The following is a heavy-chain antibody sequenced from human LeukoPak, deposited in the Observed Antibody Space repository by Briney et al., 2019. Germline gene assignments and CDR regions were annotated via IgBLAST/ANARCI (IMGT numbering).Heavy chain of an antibody. Sequence: ASVKVSCKVSGYTLTELSMHWVRQAPGKGLEWMGGFDPEDGETIYAQKFQGRVTMTEDTSTDTAYMELSSLRSEDTAVYYCATDPHSTAIHPDSGYWGQGTLVTVSS. CDR2: FDPEDGET. CDR3: ATDPHSTAIHPDSGY. CDR1: GYTLTELS. V-gene: IGHV1-24*01. D-gene: IGHD2-2*02. J-gene: IGHJ4*02.